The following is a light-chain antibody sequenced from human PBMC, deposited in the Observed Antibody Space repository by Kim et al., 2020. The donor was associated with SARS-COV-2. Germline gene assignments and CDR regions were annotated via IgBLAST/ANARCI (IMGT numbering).Light chain of an antibody. CDR3: NSRDRHDNVV. J-gene: IGLJ2*01. V-gene: IGLV3-19*01. CDR2: GKN. Sequence: SSELTQDPAVSVALGQTARITCQGDSLRSYYATWYQQKPGQAPILVIYGKNNRPSGIPDRFSGSSSGNTASLTITGTQAGDEADYYCNSRDRHDNVVFGG. CDR1: SLRSYY.